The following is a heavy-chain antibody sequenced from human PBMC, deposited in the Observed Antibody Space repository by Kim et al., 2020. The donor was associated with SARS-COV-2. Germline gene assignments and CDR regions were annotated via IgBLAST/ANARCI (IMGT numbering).Heavy chain of an antibody. J-gene: IGHJ4*02. CDR2: INSGGGTT. CDR3: ANVRGVMGY. D-gene: IGHD3-10*01. CDR1: GFTLRSYA. V-gene: IGHV3-23*03. Sequence: GGSLRLSCVASGFTLRSYAMSWVRQAPGKGLEWVSIINSGGGTTYYADSVKGRFTISRDDSKNTMYLQMSSLRVEDTAIYYCANVRGVMGYWGQGTLVSVSS.